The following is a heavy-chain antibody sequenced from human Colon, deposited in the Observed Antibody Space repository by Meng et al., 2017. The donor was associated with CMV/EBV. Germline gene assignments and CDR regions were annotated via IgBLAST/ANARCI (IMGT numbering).Heavy chain of an antibody. CDR3: AAGEGWYFDL. CDR2: ISGSGSST. Sequence: EVQLLESGGGSVQPGGSLRLSCAASEFTFSTYAMSWVRQAPGKGLEWVSSISGSGSSTYYADAVKGRFTISRDSFKNTLFLQMNSLRPEDTAVYYCAAGEGWYFDLWGRGTLVTVSS. V-gene: IGHV3-23*01. CDR1: EFTFSTYA. J-gene: IGHJ2*01.